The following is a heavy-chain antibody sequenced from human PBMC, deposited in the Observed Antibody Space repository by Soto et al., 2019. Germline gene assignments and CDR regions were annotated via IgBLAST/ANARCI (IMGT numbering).Heavy chain of an antibody. CDR3: ARSLKAAAGIDY. CDR2: IYYSGST. V-gene: IGHV4-59*11. D-gene: IGHD6-13*01. Sequence: PETLSLTCTVFGGSISKHYWSLIRQPPGKGLEWIGYIYYSGSTNYNPSLKSRVTISVDTSKNQFSLKLSSVTAADTAVYYCARSLKAAAGIDYWGQGTLVTVSS. J-gene: IGHJ4*02. CDR1: GGSISKHY.